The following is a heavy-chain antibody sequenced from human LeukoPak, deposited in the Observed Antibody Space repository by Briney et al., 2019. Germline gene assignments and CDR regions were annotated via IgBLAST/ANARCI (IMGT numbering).Heavy chain of an antibody. CDR1: GFTIRNYD. CDR3: ARVYGGSYHYDYYMVI. Sequence: GGSLRLSCAVSGFTIRNYDMSWVRQAPGKGLAWVSSINNGGENTYYEDSVKGRFTISRDNYKNTLYFQMNSLRAEDTAVYFCARVYGGSYHYDYYMVILVKGITVTVSS. J-gene: IGHJ6*03. D-gene: IGHD3-16*02. V-gene: IGHV3-23*01. CDR2: INNGGENT.